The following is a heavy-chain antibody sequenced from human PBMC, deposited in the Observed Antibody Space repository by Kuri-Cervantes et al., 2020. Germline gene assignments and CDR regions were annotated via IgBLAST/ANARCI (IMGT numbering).Heavy chain of an antibody. CDR1: GFTFSSYA. Sequence: GESLKISCAASGFTFSSYAMHWVRQAPGKGLEWVAVISYDGSNKYYADSVKGRFTISRDNAKNSLYLQMNSLRAEDTALYYCAKNAHKSGYSSTWLNWCFDLWGRGTLVTVSS. CDR3: AKNAHKSGYSSTWLNWCFDL. D-gene: IGHD6-13*01. V-gene: IGHV3-30-3*02. CDR2: ISYDGSNK. J-gene: IGHJ2*01.